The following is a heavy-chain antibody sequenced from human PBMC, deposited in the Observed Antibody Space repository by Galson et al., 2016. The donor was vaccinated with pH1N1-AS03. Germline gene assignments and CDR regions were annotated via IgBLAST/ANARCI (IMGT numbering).Heavy chain of an antibody. Sequence: SLRLSCAASGLNFDKCTMTWVRQAPGKGLEWISSISSNSASTYYADSLKGRFTVSRDNAKNSLYLQMDSLSAEDTAVYYCAKVGGVFDWNDYNYMDVWGTGTTVTVAS. D-gene: IGHD1-1*01. V-gene: IGHV3-21*01. J-gene: IGHJ6*03. CDR3: AKVGGVFDWNDYNYMDV. CDR1: GLNFDKCT. CDR2: ISSNSAST.